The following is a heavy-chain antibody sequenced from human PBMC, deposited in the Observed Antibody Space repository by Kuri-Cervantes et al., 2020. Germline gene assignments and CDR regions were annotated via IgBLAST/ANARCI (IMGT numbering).Heavy chain of an antibody. J-gene: IGHJ6*02. CDR2: TYDSANT. CDR3: ARGGRGDYDFWSGYYYYYYGMDV. CDR1: DGSIYSGVYY. V-gene: IGHV4-30-4*01. Sequence: SETLSLSCTVSDGSIYSGVYYWTWIRQPPGKGLEWIGYTYDSANTHYNPSLKSRVSISVDTSTNQFSLKLNSVTDADTAVYYCARGGRGDYDFWSGYYYYYYGMDVWGQGTTVTVSS. D-gene: IGHD3-3*01.